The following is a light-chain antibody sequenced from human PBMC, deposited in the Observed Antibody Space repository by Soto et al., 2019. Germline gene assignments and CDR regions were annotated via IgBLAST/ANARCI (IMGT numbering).Light chain of an antibody. V-gene: IGKV4-1*01. CDR1: QSVLHSSNSNNY. CDR3: QQYYSTPWT. Sequence: DIVMTQSPDSLAVSLGERATSNCKSSQSVLHSSNSNNYLAWYLQKPGQPPKLLIKWASTRESGVPDRFSGSGSGTDFTLTVSSLQAEDVAVYYCQQYYSTPWTFGQGTKVDI. CDR2: WAS. J-gene: IGKJ1*01.